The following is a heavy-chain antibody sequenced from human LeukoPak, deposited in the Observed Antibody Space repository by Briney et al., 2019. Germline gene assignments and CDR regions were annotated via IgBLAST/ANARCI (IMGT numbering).Heavy chain of an antibody. V-gene: IGHV3-23*01. CDR1: GFTFSSYA. J-gene: IGHJ6*03. CDR2: ISGSDGST. CDR3: AKGSYSSSWYDYYYYMDV. Sequence: GGSLTLSCAASGFTFSSYAMSWVRQAPGKGLEWVSAISGSDGSTYYADSVKGRFTISRDNSKNTLYLQMNSLRAEDTAVYYCAKGSYSSSWYDYYYYMDVWGKGTTVTVSS. D-gene: IGHD6-13*01.